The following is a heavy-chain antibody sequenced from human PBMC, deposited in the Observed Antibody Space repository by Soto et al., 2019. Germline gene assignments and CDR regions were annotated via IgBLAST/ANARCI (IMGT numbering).Heavy chain of an antibody. CDR2: ISGSGGST. CDR3: AKDRSPYNWNGEGLDY. Sequence: GGSLRLSCAASGFTFSSYAMSWVRQAPGKGLEWVSAISGSGGSTYYADSVKGRFTISRDNSKNTLYLQMNSLRAEDTAVYYCAKDRSPYNWNGEGLDYWGQGTLVTVSS. D-gene: IGHD1-1*01. CDR1: GFTFSSYA. J-gene: IGHJ4*02. V-gene: IGHV3-23*01.